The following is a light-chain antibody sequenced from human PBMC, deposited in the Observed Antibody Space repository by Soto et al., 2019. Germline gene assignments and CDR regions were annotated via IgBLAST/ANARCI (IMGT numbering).Light chain of an antibody. CDR3: CSYTRSGTLI. CDR2: DVS. CDR1: SSDIGDYNY. V-gene: IGLV2-14*01. J-gene: IGLJ1*01. Sequence: QSVLTQPASVSGSPGQSITISCVGTSSDIGDYNYVSWYQQHPGKVPKVIIYDVSNRPSGVSYRFSGSKSGNTVSLTVSGLQAEDEADYYCCSYTRSGTLIFGTGTRSPS.